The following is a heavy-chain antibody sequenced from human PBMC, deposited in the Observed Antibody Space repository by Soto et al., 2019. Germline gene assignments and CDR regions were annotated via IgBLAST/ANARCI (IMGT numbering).Heavy chain of an antibody. D-gene: IGHD3-3*01. CDR3: ARHGPITIYGVVQKTFVY. CDR1: GGSISSSSYY. CDR2: IYYSGST. V-gene: IGHV4-39*01. Sequence: QLQLQESGPGLVKPSETLSLTCTVSGGSISSSSYYWGWIRQPPGKGLEWIGIIYYSGSTYYNPSLKSRVILPLDAAKNLCAVKLSSVTAADTAVYYCARHGPITIYGVVQKTFVYLGQGTLVTVSP. J-gene: IGHJ4*02.